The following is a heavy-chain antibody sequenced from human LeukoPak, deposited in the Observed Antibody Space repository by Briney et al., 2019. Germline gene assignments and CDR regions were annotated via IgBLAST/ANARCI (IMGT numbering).Heavy chain of an antibody. D-gene: IGHD6-6*01. Sequence: GGSLRLSCAASGFTFSSYSMNWVRQAPGKGLEWVSYISSSSSTIYYADSVKGRFTISRDNAKNSLYLQMNSLRAEDTAVYYCARDIGGAYSSSSGFDYWGQGTLVTVSS. V-gene: IGHV3-48*04. J-gene: IGHJ4*02. CDR1: GFTFSSYS. CDR2: ISSSSSTI. CDR3: ARDIGGAYSSSSGFDY.